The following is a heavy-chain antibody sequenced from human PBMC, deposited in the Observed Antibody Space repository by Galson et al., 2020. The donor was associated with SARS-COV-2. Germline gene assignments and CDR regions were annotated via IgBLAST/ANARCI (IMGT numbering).Heavy chain of an antibody. CDR2: TYYRSKWYN. V-gene: IGHV6-1*01. CDR3: ARDWEACQNIVIHYYYGMDV. J-gene: IGHJ6*02. CDR1: GDSVSSNSAA. D-gene: IGHD1-26*01. Sequence: SQTLSLTCAISGDSVSSNSAAWNWIRQSPSRGLEWLGRTYYRSKWYNDYAVSVKSRITINPDTSKNQFSLQLNSVTPEDTAVYYCARDWEACQNIVIHYYYGMDVWGQGTTVTVSS.